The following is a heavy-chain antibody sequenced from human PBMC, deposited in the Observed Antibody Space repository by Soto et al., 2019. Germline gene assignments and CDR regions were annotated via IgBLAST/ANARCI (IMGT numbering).Heavy chain of an antibody. Sequence: QLQLQESGSELVKPSQTLSLTCAVSGGSISSGGYSWSWIRQPPGKGLEWIGYIYHSGNTYYNPSLKSRVTISVDRSKNQFSLKLSSVTAAVTAVYYCARVPDRWGQGTLVTVSS. V-gene: IGHV4-30-2*01. CDR1: GGSISSGGYS. CDR3: ARVPDR. CDR2: IYHSGNT. D-gene: IGHD2-2*01. J-gene: IGHJ5*02.